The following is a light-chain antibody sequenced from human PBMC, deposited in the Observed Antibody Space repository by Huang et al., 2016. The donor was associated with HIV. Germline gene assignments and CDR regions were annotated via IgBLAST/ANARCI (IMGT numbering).Light chain of an antibody. CDR1: QSVSSNY. V-gene: IGKV3-20*01. Sequence: EIVLTQSPGTLSLSPGERATLSCRASQSVSSNYLAWYQQKPGQAPRLLIYGASSRATGITDRLRGSGSGTDFTLTISRLEPEDCAVYYCQQYGRSPLTFGGGTKVVI. CDR2: GAS. J-gene: IGKJ4*01. CDR3: QQYGRSPLT.